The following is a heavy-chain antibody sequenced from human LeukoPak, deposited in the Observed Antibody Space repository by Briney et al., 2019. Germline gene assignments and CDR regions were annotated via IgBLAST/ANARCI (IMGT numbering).Heavy chain of an antibody. CDR3: AKVGDFHGLDV. Sequence: ASVKVSCKASGYTFTGYYLHWVRQAPGQGLEWMGWLNPNSGDTNYGQKFKGRVTMTRDTSNNTGYMELTRLRSDDTAVYYCAKVGDFHGLDVWGQGTTVTVSS. V-gene: IGHV1-2*02. D-gene: IGHD3-10*01. J-gene: IGHJ6*02. CDR2: LNPNSGDT. CDR1: GYTFTGYY.